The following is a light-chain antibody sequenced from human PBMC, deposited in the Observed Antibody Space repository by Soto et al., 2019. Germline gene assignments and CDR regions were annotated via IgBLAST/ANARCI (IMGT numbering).Light chain of an antibody. CDR2: GAS. J-gene: IGKJ3*01. CDR3: QQYGSSPPEFT. Sequence: EIVLTQSPGTLSLSPGERATLSCRASQSISSSYLAWYQQRRGQAPRLLIFGASYRATGIPDRFSGSGSGTDFTLTISRLGREVFAVYYCQQYGSSPPEFTFGTGNKVDSK. CDR1: QSISSSY. V-gene: IGKV3-20*01.